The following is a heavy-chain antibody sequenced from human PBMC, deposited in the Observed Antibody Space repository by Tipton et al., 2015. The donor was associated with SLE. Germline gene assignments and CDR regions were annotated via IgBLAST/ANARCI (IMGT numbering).Heavy chain of an antibody. J-gene: IGHJ3*02. CDR3: TRGYYDILTGLRYYAFDI. Sequence: SLRLSCAASGFAFDDYAMHWVRQAPGKGLEWVSGISWNSGSIAYADSVKGRFTISRDNSKNTVYLQMNSLRPDDTAVYYCTRGYYDILTGLRYYAFDIWGQGTMVTVSS. CDR1: GFAFDDYA. D-gene: IGHD3-9*01. V-gene: IGHV3-9*01. CDR2: ISWNSGSI.